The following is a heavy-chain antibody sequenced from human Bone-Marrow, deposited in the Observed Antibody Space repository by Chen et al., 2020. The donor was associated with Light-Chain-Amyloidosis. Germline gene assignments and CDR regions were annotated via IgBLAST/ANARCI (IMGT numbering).Heavy chain of an antibody. V-gene: IGHV3-48*03. J-gene: IGHJ3*02. Sequence: EVQLVESGGGLVQPGGSLRLSCVASGFSFSNYEMNWVRQAPGQGLEWVSYISTTGTTIYYADFARGRFTISRDNATNSLYLQMNSLRAEDTAVYYCARDRWVARHFPGAVDIWAKGQWSPSLQ. CDR1: GFSFSNYE. CDR3: ARDRWVARHFPGAVDI. D-gene: IGHD2-15*01. CDR2: ISTTGTTI.